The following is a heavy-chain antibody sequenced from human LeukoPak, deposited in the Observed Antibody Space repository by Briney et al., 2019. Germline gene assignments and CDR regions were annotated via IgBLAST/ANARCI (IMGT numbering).Heavy chain of an antibody. CDR3: ARETSTTYDRAIDI. CDR2: LYTSGIT. J-gene: IGHJ3*02. Sequence: SETLSLTCTVSGGDSLNSYFWTWVRQPAGKGLEWIGRLYTSGITNYSPSLKSRVTMSIDTSKNQISLNLTSVTAADTAMYYCARETSTTYDRAIDIWGQGTMVTVSS. CDR1: GGDSLNSYF. D-gene: IGHD1-26*01. V-gene: IGHV4-4*07.